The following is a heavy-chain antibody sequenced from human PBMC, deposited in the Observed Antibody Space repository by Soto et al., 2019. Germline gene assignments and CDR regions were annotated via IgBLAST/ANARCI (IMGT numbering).Heavy chain of an antibody. J-gene: IGHJ6*02. Sequence: GASVKVSCKASGFTFTSSAVQWVRQARGQRLEWIGWIVVGSGNTNYAQKFQERVTITRDMSTSTAYMELSSLRSEDTAVYYCAAGGDFWSGSPPYYYYGMDVWGQGTTVTVSS. CDR3: AAGGDFWSGSPPYYYYGMDV. D-gene: IGHD3-3*01. CDR2: IVVGSGNT. CDR1: GFTFTSSA. V-gene: IGHV1-58*01.